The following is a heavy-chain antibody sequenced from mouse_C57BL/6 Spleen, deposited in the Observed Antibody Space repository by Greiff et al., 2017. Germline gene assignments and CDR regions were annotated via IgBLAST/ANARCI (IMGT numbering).Heavy chain of an antibody. J-gene: IGHJ3*01. D-gene: IGHD1-1*01. CDR3: ARDRYCYYVFAY. CDR2: ISDGGSYT. V-gene: IGHV5-4*01. Sequence: EVQRVESEAGLVKPGASLKLSCAASGYTFTSYAMSWIRQTPEKSLEWVATISDGGSYTYYPDNFKGRFTFSRDNATNNLYLQMSRFKSDDTAMYYCARDRYCYYVFAYWGQGTPVTVSA. CDR1: GYTFTSYA.